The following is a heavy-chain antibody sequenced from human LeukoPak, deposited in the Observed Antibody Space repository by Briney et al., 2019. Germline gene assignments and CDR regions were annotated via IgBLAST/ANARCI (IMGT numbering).Heavy chain of an antibody. CDR3: ARASYQSPFDY. J-gene: IGHJ4*02. Sequence: ALVKVSCKASEYTFTGYYMHWVRQAPGQGLEWMGWINPNSGGTNYAQNFQGRVTMTRDTSVSTAYMELSRLRSDDTAVYYCARASYQSPFDYWGQGTLVTVSS. D-gene: IGHD2-2*01. CDR1: EYTFTGYY. CDR2: INPNSGGT. V-gene: IGHV1-2*02.